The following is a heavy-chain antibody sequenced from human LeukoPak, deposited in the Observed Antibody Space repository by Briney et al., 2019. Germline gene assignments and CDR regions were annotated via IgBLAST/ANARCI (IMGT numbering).Heavy chain of an antibody. CDR2: IHHSGTT. V-gene: IGHV4-38-2*01. Sequence: SETLSLTCAVSGYSISSDYHWGWIRQPPGKGLEWIGSIHHSGTTYYNPSLKSRVTISVDTSKNQFSLKLNSVTAADTAVYYCAKPRSSSSHFYDCWGQGTLVTVSS. CDR1: GYSISSDYH. D-gene: IGHD6-6*01. CDR3: AKPRSSSSHFYDC. J-gene: IGHJ4*02.